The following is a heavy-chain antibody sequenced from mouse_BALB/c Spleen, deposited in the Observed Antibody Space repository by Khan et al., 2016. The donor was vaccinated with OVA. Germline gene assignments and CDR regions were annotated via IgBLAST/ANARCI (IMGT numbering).Heavy chain of an antibody. Sequence: DLVKPGASVKLSCKASGYTFTSYWITWIKQRPGQGLEWIGRIAPGNGSSYYNEMFKGKATLTVDTSSNTAYFQLSSLSSEDSAVYFCARAMGGKVPLDYWGQGTTLTVSS. CDR1: GYTFTSYW. V-gene: IGHV1S41*01. J-gene: IGHJ2*01. D-gene: IGHD1-1*02. CDR2: IAPGNGSS. CDR3: ARAMGGKVPLDY.